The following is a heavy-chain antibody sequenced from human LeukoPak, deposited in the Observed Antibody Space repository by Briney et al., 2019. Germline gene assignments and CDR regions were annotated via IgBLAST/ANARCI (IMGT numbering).Heavy chain of an antibody. CDR2: INYRGTT. V-gene: IGHV4-39*07. CDR3: ARVSRDSGNYYTFLDY. D-gene: IGHD1-26*01. CDR1: GGPISSGAYY. J-gene: IGHJ4*02. Sequence: SETLSLTCTVSGGPISSGAYYWGWIRQPPGMGPEWIGSINYRGTTYYNPSLQSRVAISVDTSKNQFSLQLTSVTATDTAVYYCARVSRDSGNYYTFLDYWGQGTLVTVSS.